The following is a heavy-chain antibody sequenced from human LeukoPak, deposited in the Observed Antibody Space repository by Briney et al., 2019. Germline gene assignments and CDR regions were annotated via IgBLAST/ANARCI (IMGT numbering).Heavy chain of an antibody. Sequence: GGSLRLSCAASGFTFSGFAMSWIRQAPGKGLEWISSISRSGESTFYADSVRGRFTISRDNSKNTVSLQMESLRAEDTALYYCAKDYAVGSIDYWGQGTLVTVSS. CDR1: GFTFSGFA. CDR2: ISRSGEST. J-gene: IGHJ4*02. D-gene: IGHD3-16*01. V-gene: IGHV3-23*01. CDR3: AKDYAVGSIDY.